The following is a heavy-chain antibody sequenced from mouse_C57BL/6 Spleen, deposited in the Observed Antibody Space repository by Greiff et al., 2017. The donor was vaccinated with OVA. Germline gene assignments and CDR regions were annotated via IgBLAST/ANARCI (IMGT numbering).Heavy chain of an antibody. CDR2: IDPSDSET. Sequence: QVHVKQPGAELVRPGSSVKLSCKASGYTFTSYWMHWVKQRPIQGLEWIGNIDPSDSETHYNQKFKDKATLTVDKSSSTAYMQLSSLTSEDSAVYYCAREGVITTVEAWFAYWGQGTLVTVSA. CDR3: AREGVITTVEAWFAY. V-gene: IGHV1-52*01. D-gene: IGHD1-1*01. CDR1: GYTFTSYW. J-gene: IGHJ3*01.